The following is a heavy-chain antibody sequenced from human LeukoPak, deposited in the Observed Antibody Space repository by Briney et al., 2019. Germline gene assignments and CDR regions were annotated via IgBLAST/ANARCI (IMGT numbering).Heavy chain of an antibody. CDR3: AKGFKGDMRALDY. D-gene: IGHD2-15*01. CDR2: LTLVGGST. Sequence: GGTLRLSCAVARFTLAVFAMLCVPRARGRGWVWGSLLTLVGGSTSYTDSVRGSFAYSGDNSKNYLYLQMKSLRLADAAFFLCAKGFKGDMRALDYWGGRSLLTLPS. V-gene: IGHV3-43D*03. J-gene: IGHJ4*02. CDR1: RFTLAVFA.